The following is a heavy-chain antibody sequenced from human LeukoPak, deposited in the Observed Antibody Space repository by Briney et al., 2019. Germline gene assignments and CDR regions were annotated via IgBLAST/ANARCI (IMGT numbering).Heavy chain of an antibody. CDR1: GFTFSSYG. Sequence: GSLRLSCAASGFTFSSYGMHWVRQAPGKGLEWVAVISYDGSNKYYADSVKGRFTISRDNSKNTLYLQMNSLRAEDTAVYYCAKDREDYYDSSGYFDPWGQGTLVTVSS. CDR2: ISYDGSNK. D-gene: IGHD3-22*01. V-gene: IGHV3-30*18. J-gene: IGHJ5*02. CDR3: AKDREDYYDSSGYFDP.